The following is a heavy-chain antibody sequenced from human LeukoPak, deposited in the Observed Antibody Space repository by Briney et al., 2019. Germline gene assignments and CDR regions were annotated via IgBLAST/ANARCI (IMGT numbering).Heavy chain of an antibody. J-gene: IGHJ4*02. CDR2: INPNSGGT. Sequence: ASVKVSCKASGYTFTGYYMHWVRRAPGQGLEWMGWINPNSGGTNYAQKLQGRVTMTTDTSTSTAYMELRSLRSDDTAVYYCARVGRGYYGSGSLDYWGQGTLVTVSS. D-gene: IGHD3-10*01. CDR1: GYTFTGYY. V-gene: IGHV1-2*02. CDR3: ARVGRGYYGSGSLDY.